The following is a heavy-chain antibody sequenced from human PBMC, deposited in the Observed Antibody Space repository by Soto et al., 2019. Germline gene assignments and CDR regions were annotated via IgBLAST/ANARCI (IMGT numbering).Heavy chain of an antibody. V-gene: IGHV4-59*01. CDR3: ARGRINYYYGMDV. Sequence: SETLSLTCTVSGGSISSYYWSWIRQPPGKGLEWIGYIYYSGSTNYNPSLKSRVTISVDTSKNQFSLKLSSVTAADTAVYYCARGRINYYYGMDVWGQGTTVTVS. J-gene: IGHJ6*02. CDR2: IYYSGST. D-gene: IGHD2-15*01. CDR1: GGSISSYY.